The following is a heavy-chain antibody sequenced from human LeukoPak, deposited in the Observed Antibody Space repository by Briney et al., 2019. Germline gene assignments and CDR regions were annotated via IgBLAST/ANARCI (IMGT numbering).Heavy chain of an antibody. Sequence: GRSLRLSCAASGFTFSSYGMHWVRQAPGKGLEWVAVISYDGSNKYYADSVKGRFTISRDNSKNTLYLQMNSLRAEDTAVYYCAKDKGLTMVRGVKEWDQGTLVTVSS. D-gene: IGHD3-10*01. CDR2: ISYDGSNK. CDR3: AKDKGLTMVRGVKE. J-gene: IGHJ4*02. V-gene: IGHV3-30*18. CDR1: GFTFSSYG.